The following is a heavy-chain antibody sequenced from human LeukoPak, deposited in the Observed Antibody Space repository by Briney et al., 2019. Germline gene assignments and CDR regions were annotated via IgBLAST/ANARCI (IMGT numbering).Heavy chain of an antibody. CDR2: MNPNSGKT. Sequence: ASVKVSCKSSGYTFTSYDINWVRQPTGQGLEWMGWMNPNSGKTGYAQKFQGRVTMTRNTSISTAYMYLSIQRSEDTAVYYCARRKTIRTANSFDTWGQGTLVTVSS. V-gene: IGHV1-8*01. D-gene: IGHD3-9*01. CDR1: GYTFTSYD. CDR3: ARRKTIRTANSFDT. J-gene: IGHJ5*02.